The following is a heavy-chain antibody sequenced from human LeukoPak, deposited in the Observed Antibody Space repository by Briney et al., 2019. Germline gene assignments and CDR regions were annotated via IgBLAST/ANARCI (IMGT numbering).Heavy chain of an antibody. CDR2: SYDSVTT. V-gene: IGHV4-59*01. J-gene: IGHJ3*02. CDR1: GGSISSYY. Sequence: SESLSLTNTVSGGSISSYYWRWIRQPPGKRKKWIGYSYDSVTTDYNPSLKSRVTIAVDKSKNQFSLKLSSVTAADTAVYYCTRDGELAVAGRNGHVFDIWGQGTMVTVSS. D-gene: IGHD6-19*01. CDR3: TRDGELAVAGRNGHVFDI.